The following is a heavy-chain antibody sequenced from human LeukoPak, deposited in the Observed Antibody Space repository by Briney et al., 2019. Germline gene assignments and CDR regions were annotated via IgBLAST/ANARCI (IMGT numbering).Heavy chain of an antibody. V-gene: IGHV3-53*01. CDR3: ARARRGRWLQLGY. J-gene: IGHJ4*02. CDR2: IYSGGST. CDR1: GFTASSNY. Sequence: QPGGSLRLSCAASGFTASSNYMSWVRQAPGKGLEWVSVIYSGGSTYYADSVKGRFTISRDNSKNTLYLQMNSLRAEDTAVYYCARARRGRWLQLGYWGQGTLVTVSS. D-gene: IGHD5-24*01.